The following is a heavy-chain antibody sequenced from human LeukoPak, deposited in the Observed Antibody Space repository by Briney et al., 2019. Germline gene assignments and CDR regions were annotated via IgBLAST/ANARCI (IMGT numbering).Heavy chain of an antibody. CDR2: ISSSSSYI. CDR1: GFTFSSYS. D-gene: IGHD2-21*02. V-gene: IGHV3-21*01. CDR3: ARVFAVTDDAFDI. Sequence: PGGSLRLSCAASGFTFSSYSMNWVRQAPGKGLEWVSSISSSSSYIYYADSVKGRFTISRDNAKNSLYLQMNSLRAEDTAVYYCARVFAVTDDAFDIWGQGTMVTVSS. J-gene: IGHJ3*02.